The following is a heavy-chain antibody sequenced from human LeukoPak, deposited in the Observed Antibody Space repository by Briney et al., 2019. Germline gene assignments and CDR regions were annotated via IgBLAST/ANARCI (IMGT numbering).Heavy chain of an antibody. Sequence: GGSLRLSCAASRFMFSTYAMSWVRQAPGKGLEWVSAISGSGTTTYYADSVKGRFTISRDNPKNTLYLQINSLRAEDTALYYCAKDYYYDYVWGSYRFPDYWGQGTLVTVSS. V-gene: IGHV3-23*01. D-gene: IGHD3-16*02. CDR2: ISGSGTTT. CDR1: RFMFSTYA. J-gene: IGHJ4*02. CDR3: AKDYYYDYVWGSYRFPDY.